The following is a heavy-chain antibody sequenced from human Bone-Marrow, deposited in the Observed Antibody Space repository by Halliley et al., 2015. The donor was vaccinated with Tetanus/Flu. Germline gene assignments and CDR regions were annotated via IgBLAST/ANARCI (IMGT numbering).Heavy chain of an antibody. V-gene: IGHV1-46*01. Sequence: ISPGGGTASYAQRFQGRVTMTRNPSTTTVYMELSSPRSKDTALYYCARAYGYGDYQTTFDYWGQGTLVTVSS. D-gene: IGHD4-17*01. CDR3: ARAYGYGDYQTTFDY. J-gene: IGHJ4*02. CDR2: ISPGGGTA.